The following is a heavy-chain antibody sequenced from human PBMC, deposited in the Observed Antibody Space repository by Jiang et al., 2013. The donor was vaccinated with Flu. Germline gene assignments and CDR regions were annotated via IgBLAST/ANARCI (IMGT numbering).Heavy chain of an antibody. J-gene: IGHJ5*02. V-gene: IGHV4-4*06. Sequence: LKSRVTMSVDTSKNQFSLKLSSVTAADTAVYYCAREVAASSSWFSVGWFDPWGQGTLVTVSS. CDR3: AREVAASSSWFSVGWFDP. D-gene: IGHD6-13*01.